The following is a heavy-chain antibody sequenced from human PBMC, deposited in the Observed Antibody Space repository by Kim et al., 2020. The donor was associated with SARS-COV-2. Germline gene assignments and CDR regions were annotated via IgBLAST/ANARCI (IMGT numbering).Heavy chain of an antibody. V-gene: IGHV3-66*01. CDR3: ARDGIFGPFDY. J-gene: IGHJ4*02. CDR1: GFIVSSNY. D-gene: IGHD2-15*01. Sequence: GGSLRLSCAASGFIVSSNYMSWVRQAPGKGLEWVSGIYSGGSTYYADSVKGRFTISRDDSKNTLYLQMNSLRAEDTAVYYCARDGIFGPFDYWGKGTLVTVSS. CDR2: IYSGGST.